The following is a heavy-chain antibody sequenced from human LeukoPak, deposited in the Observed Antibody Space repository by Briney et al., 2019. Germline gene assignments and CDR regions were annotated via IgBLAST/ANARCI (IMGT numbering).Heavy chain of an antibody. CDR3: ARRTRGADIVATIYRYDSTERAFDI. Sequence: SETLSLTCTVSGGSISNYYWSWIRQPPGKGLEWIGEINHSGSTNYNPPLKSRVTISVDTSKNQFSLKLSSVTAADTAVYYCARRTRGADIVATIYRYDSTERAFDIWGQGTMVTVSS. D-gene: IGHD5-12*01. CDR2: INHSGST. J-gene: IGHJ3*02. V-gene: IGHV4-34*01. CDR1: GGSISNYY.